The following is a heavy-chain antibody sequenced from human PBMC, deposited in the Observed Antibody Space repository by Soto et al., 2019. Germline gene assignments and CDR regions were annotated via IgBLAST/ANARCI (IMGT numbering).Heavy chain of an antibody. J-gene: IGHJ4*02. Sequence: QVQLVQSGAEVRKPGSSVKVSCQASGGTFSNSTVTWVRQAPGQGLEWMGRLIPILGLANYAQKFRGRLTFTADKSTTTAYMELRSLRSEATAIYYCARFKLGDDYWGQGTLVTVSS. D-gene: IGHD5-12*01. V-gene: IGHV1-69*02. CDR2: LIPILGLA. CDR1: GGTFSNST. CDR3: ARFKLGDDY.